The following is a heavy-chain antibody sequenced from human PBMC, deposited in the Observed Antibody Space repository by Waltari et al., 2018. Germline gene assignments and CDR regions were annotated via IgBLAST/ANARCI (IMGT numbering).Heavy chain of an antibody. CDR2: INDDGSST. CDR3: ARDGSGNFYNY. D-gene: IGHD2-15*01. J-gene: IGHJ4*02. V-gene: IGHV3-74*01. CDR1: GSTPTCSW. Sequence: EVQLVESGGGSVQPGGSLRLSCAGSGSTPTCSWMHWVRQAPGKGLLWVSFINDDGSSTKYADFVKGRFTISRDNAKNTLYLQMNTLRPEDSAVYYCARDGSGNFYNYWGQGILVTVSS.